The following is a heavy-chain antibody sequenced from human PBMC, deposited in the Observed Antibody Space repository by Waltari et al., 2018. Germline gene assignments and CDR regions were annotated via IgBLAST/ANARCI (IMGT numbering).Heavy chain of an antibody. Sequence: QVQLVQSGAEVKTPGASVKVSCKASGYTFTSYGISWVRQAPGQGLEWMGWSSAYNGNTNYANKIQGRDTMTTDTSTSTAYMELRSLRSDDTAVYYCARVGYDYGDDKDHYYYYYYYMDVWGKGTTVTISS. V-gene: IGHV1-18*01. CDR3: ARVGYDYGDDKDHYYYYYYYMDV. D-gene: IGHD4-17*01. J-gene: IGHJ6*03. CDR2: SSAYNGNT. CDR1: GYTFTSYG.